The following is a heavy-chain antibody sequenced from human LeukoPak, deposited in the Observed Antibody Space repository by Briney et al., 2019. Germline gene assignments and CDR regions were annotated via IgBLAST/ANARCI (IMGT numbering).Heavy chain of an antibody. CDR1: GYSISSGYY. J-gene: IGHJ3*02. D-gene: IGHD6-13*01. CDR3: ARDLYSSRTNDAFVI. CDR2: LYSSGST. Sequence: SETLSLTCTVSGYSISSGYYWGWIRRPPGKGLVWIGSLYSSGSTFYNPSLKSRVTISVDTSKNQFSLKLSSVTAADTAVYYCARDLYSSRTNDAFVIWGQGTMVTVSS. V-gene: IGHV4-38-2*02.